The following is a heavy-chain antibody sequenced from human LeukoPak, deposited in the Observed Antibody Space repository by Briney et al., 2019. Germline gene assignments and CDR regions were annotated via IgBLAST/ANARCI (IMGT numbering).Heavy chain of an antibody. V-gene: IGHV4-4*07. CDR2: IYTSGST. D-gene: IGHD3-10*01. Sequence: SSETLSLTCTVSGGSISSYYWSWIRQPAGKGLEWIGRIYTSGSTNYNPSLKSRVTMSVDTSKNQFSLKLSSVTAADTAVYYCARVHGLLWFGELSGNYYYYYMDVWGKGTTVTISS. J-gene: IGHJ6*03. CDR1: GGSISSYY. CDR3: ARVHGLLWFGELSGNYYYYYMDV.